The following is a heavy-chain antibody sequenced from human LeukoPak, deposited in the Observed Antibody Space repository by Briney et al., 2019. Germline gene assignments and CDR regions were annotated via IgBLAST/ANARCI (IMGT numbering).Heavy chain of an antibody. CDR2: IYHSGST. J-gene: IGHJ4*02. V-gene: IGHV4-38-2*01. Sequence: NPSETLSLTCAVSGYSISSGYYWGWIRQPPGKGLEWIGSIYHSGSTYYNASLKSRVTISVDTSKNQFSLKLSSVTAADTAVYYCARAAYGSGSYDVDYWGQGTLVTVSS. D-gene: IGHD3-10*01. CDR1: GYSISSGYY. CDR3: ARAAYGSGSYDVDY.